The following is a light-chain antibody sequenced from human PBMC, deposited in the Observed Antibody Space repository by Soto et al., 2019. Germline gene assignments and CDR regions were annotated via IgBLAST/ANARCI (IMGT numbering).Light chain of an antibody. J-gene: IGKJ3*01. CDR2: AAS. CDR3: QQLNSYPIT. Sequence: IQLTQSPSSLSASVGDRVTITCRASQGISSYLAWYQQKPGKAPKLLIYAASTLQSGVPSRFSGSGSGTDFTLIISSLQPEDFATYYCQQLNSYPITFGPGTKVDSK. CDR1: QGISSY. V-gene: IGKV1-9*01.